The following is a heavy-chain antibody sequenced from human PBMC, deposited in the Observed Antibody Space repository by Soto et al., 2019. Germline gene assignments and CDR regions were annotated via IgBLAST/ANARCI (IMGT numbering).Heavy chain of an antibody. J-gene: IGHJ4*02. Sequence: ASVKVSCKTSGYTFSNYGISWVRQAPGQGLEWMGWISAYNGNTNYAQKLQGRVTMTTDTSTSTAYMELRSLRSDDTAVYYCARLSLRTSFDYWGQGTLVTVSS. CDR1: GYTFSNYG. CDR2: ISAYNGNT. CDR3: ARLSLRTSFDY. D-gene: IGHD2-8*01. V-gene: IGHV1-18*01.